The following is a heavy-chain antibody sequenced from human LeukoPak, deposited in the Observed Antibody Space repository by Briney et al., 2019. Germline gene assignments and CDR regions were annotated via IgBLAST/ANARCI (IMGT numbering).Heavy chain of an antibody. V-gene: IGHV1-69*13. CDR3: ARDSTGEDYYYYGMDV. Sequence: AASVKVSCKASGGTFSSYAISWVRQAPGQGLEWVGGIIPIFGTANYAQKFQGRVTITADESTSTAYMELSSLRSEDTDVYYCARDSTGEDYYYYGMDVWGKGTTVTVSS. CDR2: IIPIFGTA. D-gene: IGHD3-10*01. CDR1: GGTFSSYA. J-gene: IGHJ6*04.